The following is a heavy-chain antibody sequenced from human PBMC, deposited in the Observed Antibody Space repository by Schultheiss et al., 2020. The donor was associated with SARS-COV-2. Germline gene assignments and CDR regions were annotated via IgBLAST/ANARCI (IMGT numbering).Heavy chain of an antibody. Sequence: SETLSLTCAVSGYSISSGYYWGWIRQPPGKGLEWIGSIYHSGSTYYNPSLKSRVTISVDTSKNQFSLKLSSVTAADTAVYYCARGRIRRQLVRVGVWFDPWGQGTLVTVSS. J-gene: IGHJ5*02. V-gene: IGHV4-38-2*01. CDR2: IYHSGST. CDR1: GYSISSGYY. CDR3: ARGRIRRQLVRVGVWFDP. D-gene: IGHD6-13*01.